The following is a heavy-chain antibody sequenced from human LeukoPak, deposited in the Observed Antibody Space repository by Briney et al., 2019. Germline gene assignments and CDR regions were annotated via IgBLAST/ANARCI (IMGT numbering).Heavy chain of an antibody. CDR1: GGSISSGSYY. CDR3: ARDRDRVPTV. V-gene: IGHV4-61*02. D-gene: IGHD2-2*01. CDR2: IYTSGST. J-gene: IGHJ4*02. Sequence: PSETLSLTCTVSGGSISSGSYYWSWIRQPAGKGLEWIGRIYTSGSTNYNPSLMSRVTISVDTSKNQFSLKLSSVTAADTAVYYCARDRDRVPTVWGQGTLVTVSS.